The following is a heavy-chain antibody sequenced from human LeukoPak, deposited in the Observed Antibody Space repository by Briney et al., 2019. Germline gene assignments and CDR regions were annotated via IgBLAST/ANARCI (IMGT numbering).Heavy chain of an antibody. V-gene: IGHV4-59*08. CDR1: GGSISSYY. CDR3: ARRRQVSYYSPYAFDL. J-gene: IGHJ3*01. CDR2: IYSSGST. Sequence: SETLSLTCSVSGGSISSYYWSWIRQSPGRGLEWIGYIYSSGSTNYNPSLKSRATISVDTSKNQFSLRMRSVTATDTAVYYCARRRQVSYYSPYAFDLWGQGTMVTVSS. D-gene: IGHD2-15*01.